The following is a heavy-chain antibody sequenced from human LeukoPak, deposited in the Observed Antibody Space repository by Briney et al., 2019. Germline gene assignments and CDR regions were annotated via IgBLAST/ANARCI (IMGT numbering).Heavy chain of an antibody. D-gene: IGHD4-17*01. Sequence: SSETLSLTCTVSGGSISSGGYYWSWIRQHPGKGLEWIGYIYYSGSTYYNPSLKSRVTISVDTSKNQFSLKLSSVTAADTAVYYCARSNGDYISAFDIWGQGTMVTVSS. J-gene: IGHJ3*02. V-gene: IGHV4-31*03. CDR2: IYYSGST. CDR3: ARSNGDYISAFDI. CDR1: GGSISSGGYY.